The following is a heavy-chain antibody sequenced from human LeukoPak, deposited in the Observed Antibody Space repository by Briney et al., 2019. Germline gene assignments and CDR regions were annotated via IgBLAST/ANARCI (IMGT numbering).Heavy chain of an antibody. CDR3: AREINYDSSGYYYVGYFDY. Sequence: PSETLSLTCAVSGGSISSSNWWSWVRQPPGKGLEWIGEIYHSGSTNYNPSLKSRVTISVDKSKNQFSLKLSSVTAADTAVYYCAREINYDSSGYYYVGYFDYWGQGTLVTVSS. CDR1: GGSISSSNW. V-gene: IGHV4-4*02. CDR2: IYHSGST. J-gene: IGHJ4*02. D-gene: IGHD3-22*01.